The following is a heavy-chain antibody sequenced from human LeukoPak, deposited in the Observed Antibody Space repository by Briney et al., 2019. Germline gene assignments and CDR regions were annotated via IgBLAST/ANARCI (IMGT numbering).Heavy chain of an antibody. J-gene: IGHJ4*02. Sequence: PGTSLRLSCAASGFTFSSYGMHWVRQAPGKGLEWVAVTWGDGSTKCYADSVKGRFTISRDNSENTLYLQMSSLRVEDTAVYYCARDSGGHPFDYRGQGTLVTVSS. CDR1: GFTFSSYG. CDR3: ARDSGGHPFDY. V-gene: IGHV3-33*01. CDR2: TWGDGSTK. D-gene: IGHD3-10*01.